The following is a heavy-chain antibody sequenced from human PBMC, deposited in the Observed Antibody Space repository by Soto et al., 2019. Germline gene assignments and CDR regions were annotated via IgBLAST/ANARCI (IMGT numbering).Heavy chain of an antibody. CDR2: IDHNGST. CDR1: GGSFSGYY. J-gene: IGHJ4*02. CDR3: ARRDSSGHYLDH. D-gene: IGHD3-22*01. Sequence: QVQLQQWGAGLLKPSETLSLTCAVYGGSFSGYYWCWIPQPPGKGLEWIGEIDHNGSTNYNPSLKSRVTMSVNTSKNQFSTKLSSVTAADTAVYYCARRDSSGHYLDHWGQGTLVTVSS. V-gene: IGHV4-34*01.